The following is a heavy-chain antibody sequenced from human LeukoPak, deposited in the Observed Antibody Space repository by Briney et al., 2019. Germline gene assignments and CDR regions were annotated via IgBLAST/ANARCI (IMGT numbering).Heavy chain of an antibody. D-gene: IGHD2-21*02. CDR1: GYSFTGYY. V-gene: IGHV1-2*02. Sequence: ASVKVTCKASGYSFTGYYMHWVRQAPGQGLEWMGWINPNSGGTNYAQKFQDRVTMTRDTSISTAYMELSRLRSDDTAVYYCARTYCGGDCFSVELDDWGQGTLVTVSS. CDR3: ARTYCGGDCFSVELDD. J-gene: IGHJ4*02. CDR2: INPNSGGT.